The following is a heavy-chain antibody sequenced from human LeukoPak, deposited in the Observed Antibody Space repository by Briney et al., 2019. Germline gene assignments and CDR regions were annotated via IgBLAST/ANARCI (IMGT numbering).Heavy chain of an antibody. J-gene: IGHJ4*02. CDR2: ISSNGGST. D-gene: IGHD5-12*01. Sequence: TGGSLRLSCSASGFTFSSYAIHCVRQALGKGLEYVSAISSNGGSTYNADSVKGRFTISRDNSKNTLYLQMSSLRAEDTAVYYCVRGRGYSAYDPFDYWGQGTLVTVSS. CDR3: VRGRGYSAYDPFDY. CDR1: GFTFSSYA. V-gene: IGHV3-64D*06.